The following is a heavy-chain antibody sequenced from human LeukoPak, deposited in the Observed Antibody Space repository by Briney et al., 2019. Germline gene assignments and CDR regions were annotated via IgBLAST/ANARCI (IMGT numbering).Heavy chain of an antibody. CDR3: ARGKHGYCSSTSCYRLHASDAFDI. Sequence: NPSETLSLTCTVSGGSISSSSYYWGWIRQPPGKGLEWIGSIYYSGSTYYNPSLKSRVTISVDTSKNQFSLKLSSVTAADTAVYYCARGKHGYCSSTSCYRLHASDAFDIWGQGTMVTVSS. CDR1: GGSISSSSYY. CDR2: IYYSGST. J-gene: IGHJ3*02. D-gene: IGHD2-2*01. V-gene: IGHV4-39*01.